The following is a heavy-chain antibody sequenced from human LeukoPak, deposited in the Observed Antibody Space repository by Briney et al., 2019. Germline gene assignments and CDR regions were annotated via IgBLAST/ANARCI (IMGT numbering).Heavy chain of an antibody. V-gene: IGHV1-2*02. CDR2: INPNSGGT. Sequence: GPVKVSCKASGYTFTGYYMHWVRQAPGQGLEWMGWINPNSGGTNYAQKFQGRVTMTRDTSISTAYMELSRLRSDDTAVYYCARESVEWLANSPYYYYYYYMDVWGKGTTVTVSS. J-gene: IGHJ6*03. CDR3: ARESVEWLANSPYYYYYYYMDV. CDR1: GYTFTGYY. D-gene: IGHD3-3*01.